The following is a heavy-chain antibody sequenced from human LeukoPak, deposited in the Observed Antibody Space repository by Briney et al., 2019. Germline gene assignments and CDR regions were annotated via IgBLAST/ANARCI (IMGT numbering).Heavy chain of an antibody. V-gene: IGHV4-4*07. CDR1: SGSLSTYY. J-gene: IGHJ5*02. CDR3: ARCSGNGYDYSWFDP. D-gene: IGHD5-12*01. CDR2: IYTSGST. Sequence: SETLSLTCTVSSGSLSTYYWNWIRQPAGKGLEWIGRIYTSGSTNYIPSLQSRVTMSVDASKNQFSLTLSSVPAADTAVYYCARCSGNGYDYSWFDPWGQGTLVTVPS.